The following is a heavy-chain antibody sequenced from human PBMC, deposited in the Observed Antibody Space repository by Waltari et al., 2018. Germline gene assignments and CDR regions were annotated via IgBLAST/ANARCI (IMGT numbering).Heavy chain of an antibody. D-gene: IGHD7-27*01. CDR3: ARELLATRGREASAGAGDAFDI. CDR2: IYHSGGP. J-gene: IGHJ3*02. Sequence: QVQLQESGPGLVKPSETLSLTCAVSGYSISSGYYWGWIRQPPGKGLEWVGSIYHSGGPYPNPALKSLVTISVDTSKNQFSLRLSSVTAADTAVYYCARELLATRGREASAGAGDAFDIWGQGTMVTVSS. V-gene: IGHV4-38-2*02. CDR1: GYSISSGYY.